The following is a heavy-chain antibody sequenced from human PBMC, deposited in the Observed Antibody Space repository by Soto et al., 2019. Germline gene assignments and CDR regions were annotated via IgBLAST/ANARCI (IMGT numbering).Heavy chain of an antibody. V-gene: IGHV4-61*05. CDR3: ARDKSASGSYFYYFDY. J-gene: IGHJ4*02. D-gene: IGHD3-10*01. Sequence: SETLSLTCTVSGGSISSSSYYWGWIRQSPGKGLEWIGYIYYSGSTNYSPSLESRVTISVDKSKNQFSLRLSSVTAADTAVYYCARDKSASGSYFYYFDYWGQGSLVTVSS. CDR2: IYYSGST. CDR1: GGSISSSSYY.